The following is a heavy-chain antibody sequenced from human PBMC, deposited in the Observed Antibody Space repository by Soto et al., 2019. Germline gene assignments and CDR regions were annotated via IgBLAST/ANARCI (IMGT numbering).Heavy chain of an antibody. Sequence: EVQLVESEGGLVQPGGSLRLSCAASGFTFSYYWMHWVRQAPGQGLVWVSRLHSDGSSTTYADSVKGRFTISRDNAKNTLSLQMHSLRAEDTDVYYCARCDRGAFDLWFHGTMVLVSS. CDR1: GFTFSYYW. J-gene: IGHJ3*01. CDR2: LHSDGSST. CDR3: ARCDRGAFDL. D-gene: IGHD2-21*02. V-gene: IGHV3-74*01.